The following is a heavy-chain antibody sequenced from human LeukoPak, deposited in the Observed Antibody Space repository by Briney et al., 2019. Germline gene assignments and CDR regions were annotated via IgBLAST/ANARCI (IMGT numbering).Heavy chain of an antibody. J-gene: IGHJ4*02. CDR3: ARTLAAAGYPFDY. V-gene: IGHV3-30-3*01. Sequence: GGSLRLSCAASGFTFDDYAMHWVRQAPGKGLEWVAVISYDGSNKYYADSVKGRFTISRDNSKNTLYLQMNSLRAEDTAVYYCARTLAAAGYPFDYWGQGTLVTVSS. CDR1: GFTFDDYA. CDR2: ISYDGSNK. D-gene: IGHD6-13*01.